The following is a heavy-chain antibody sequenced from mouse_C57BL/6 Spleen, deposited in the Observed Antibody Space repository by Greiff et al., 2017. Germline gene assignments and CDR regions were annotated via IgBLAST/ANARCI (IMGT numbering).Heavy chain of an antibody. Sequence: QVQLQQSGAELVRPGASVTLSCKASGYTFTDYEMHWVKQTPVHGLEWIGAIDPETGGTAYNQKFKGKAILTADKSSSTAYMELRSLTSDDSAVYYCTRWGGNSVDFDYWGQGTTLTVSS. CDR3: TRWGGNSVDFDY. V-gene: IGHV1-15*01. D-gene: IGHD2-1*01. J-gene: IGHJ2*01. CDR1: GYTFTDYE. CDR2: IDPETGGT.